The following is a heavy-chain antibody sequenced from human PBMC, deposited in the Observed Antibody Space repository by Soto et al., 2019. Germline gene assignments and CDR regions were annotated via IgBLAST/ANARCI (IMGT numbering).Heavy chain of an antibody. J-gene: IGHJ3*02. V-gene: IGHV3-48*03. CDR1: GFTFSSYE. CDR2: ISSSGSTI. Sequence: EVQLVESGGGLVQPGGSLRLSCAASGFTFSSYEMNWVRQAPGKGLEWVSYISSSGSTIYYADSVKGRFTISRDNAKNSLDLQMNSLRAEDTDVYYCARDLPLEGYDSSGYPSDAFDIWGQGTMVTVSS. CDR3: ARDLPLEGYDSSGYPSDAFDI. D-gene: IGHD3-22*01.